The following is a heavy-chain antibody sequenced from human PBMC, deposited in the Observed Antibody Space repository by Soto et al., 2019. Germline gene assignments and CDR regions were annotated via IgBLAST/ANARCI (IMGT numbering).Heavy chain of an antibody. CDR2: ISSSSSTI. CDR1: GSTFSSYS. V-gene: IGHV3-48*01. CDR3: ASRKVDP. J-gene: IGHJ5*02. Sequence: GGSLRLSCAASGSTFSSYSMNWVRQAPGKGLEWVSYISSSSSTIYYADSVKGLFTISRDNAKNSLYLQMNSLRAEDTAVYYCASRKVDPWGQGTLVTVSS.